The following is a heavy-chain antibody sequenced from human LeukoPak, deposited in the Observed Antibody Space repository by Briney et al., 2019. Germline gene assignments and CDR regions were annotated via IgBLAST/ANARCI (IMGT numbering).Heavy chain of an antibody. V-gene: IGHV3-21*01. D-gene: IGHD3-22*01. Sequence: PGGSLRLSCAASGFTFSSYSMNWVRQAPGKELEWVSSISSSSSYIYYADSVKGRFNISRDNAKNSLYLQMNSLRAEDTAVYYCAREPDSSGYYSWYFDLWGRGTLVTVSS. CDR3: AREPDSSGYYSWYFDL. CDR1: GFTFSSYS. CDR2: ISSSSSYI. J-gene: IGHJ2*01.